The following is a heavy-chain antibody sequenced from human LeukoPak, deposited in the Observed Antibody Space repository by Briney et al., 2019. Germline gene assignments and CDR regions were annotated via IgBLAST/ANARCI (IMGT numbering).Heavy chain of an antibody. CDR2: IYDSETT. D-gene: IGHD6-13*01. Sequence: PSETLSLTCTVSGVSMRNHYWSWIRQPPGKGLEWIGYIYDSETTNYNPSLKSRVTMSLDTSKNQFSLKLSSVTAADTALYYCATRPGGSTWHGVLDFWSRGTLVTVSS. CDR3: ATRPGGSTWHGVLDF. J-gene: IGHJ4*02. V-gene: IGHV4-59*11. CDR1: GVSMRNHY.